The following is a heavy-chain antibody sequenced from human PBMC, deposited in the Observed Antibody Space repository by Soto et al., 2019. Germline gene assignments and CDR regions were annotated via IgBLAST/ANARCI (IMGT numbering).Heavy chain of an antibody. V-gene: IGHV3-49*04. Sequence: EVQLVESGGGLVQPGRSLRLACTASGFSFGENAMSWVRQAPGKGLEWVGFIRSKAYGGTIDYAASVKGRFTFLRDDSRSVAYLLMNGLKTEDTAVYYCTRAGIDRSGTTHYYYGMDVWGQGTTVTVSS. CDR1: GFSFGENA. D-gene: IGHD3-22*01. CDR3: TRAGIDRSGTTHYYYGMDV. J-gene: IGHJ6*02. CDR2: IRSKAYGGTI.